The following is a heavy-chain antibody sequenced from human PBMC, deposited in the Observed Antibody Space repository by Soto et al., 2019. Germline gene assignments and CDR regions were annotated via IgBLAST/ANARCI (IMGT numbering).Heavy chain of an antibody. D-gene: IGHD6-6*01. CDR3: AKGWYSSSSGYYYYYGMDV. Sequence: SVGSLRLSCAASGFTFDDYAMHWVRQAPGKGLEWVSGISWNSGSIGYADSVKGRFTISRDNAKNSLYLQMNSLRAEDTALYYCAKGWYSSSSGYYYYYGMDVWGQGTTVTVSS. V-gene: IGHV3-9*01. CDR1: GFTFDDYA. J-gene: IGHJ6*02. CDR2: ISWNSGSI.